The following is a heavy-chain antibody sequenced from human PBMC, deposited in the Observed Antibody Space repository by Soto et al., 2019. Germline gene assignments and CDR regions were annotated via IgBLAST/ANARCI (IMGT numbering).Heavy chain of an antibody. D-gene: IGHD3-22*01. CDR3: GRKNYDSSGYFDY. V-gene: IGHV4-59*01. CDR1: GGSISSYY. CDR2: MYYSGST. J-gene: IGHJ4*02. Sequence: SETLSLTCTVSGGSISSYYWSWIRQPPGKGLEWIGYMYYSGSTNYNPSLKSRVTISVDTSKNQFSLKLSSVTAADTAVYYCGRKNYDSSGYFDYWGQGTLVTVSS.